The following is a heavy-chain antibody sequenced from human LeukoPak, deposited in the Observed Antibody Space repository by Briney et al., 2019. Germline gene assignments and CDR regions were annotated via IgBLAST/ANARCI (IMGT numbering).Heavy chain of an antibody. J-gene: IGHJ5*02. CDR3: ARCLQIKKIYGSGNIYWFDL. CDR2: INNSGST. CDR1: GGSFSGYY. D-gene: IGHD3-10*01. Sequence: PSETLSLTCAVDGGSFSGYYWSWIRQPPGKGLEWIGEINNSGSTNYNPSLKSQVTISGETSKNQFSLKLSSVTAADTAVYYCARCLQIKKIYGSGNIYWFDLWGQATLVTVSS. V-gene: IGHV4-34*01.